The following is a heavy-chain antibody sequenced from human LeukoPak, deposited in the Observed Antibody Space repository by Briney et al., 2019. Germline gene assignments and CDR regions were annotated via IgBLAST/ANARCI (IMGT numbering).Heavy chain of an antibody. J-gene: IGHJ4*02. V-gene: IGHV3-74*01. Sequence: GGSLRLSCAASGFTFSSYWRNWVRQAPGKGPVWVSRINGDGSSTSYADSVKGRITISRDNAKNTLYLQMNSLRAEDTAVYYCARSSGTYLDYWGQGTLVTVSS. CDR3: ARSSGTYLDY. CDR1: GFTFSSYW. CDR2: INGDGSST.